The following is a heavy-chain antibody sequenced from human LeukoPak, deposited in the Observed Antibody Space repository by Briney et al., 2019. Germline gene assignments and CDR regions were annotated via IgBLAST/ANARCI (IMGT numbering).Heavy chain of an antibody. D-gene: IGHD4-23*01. J-gene: IGHJ4*02. CDR3: ARMGSGGQEFDY. V-gene: IGHV4-59*08. CDR1: GGSISSYY. Sequence: SETLSLTCTVSGGSISSYYWSWIRQPPGKGLEWIGYIYYSGSTNCNPSLKSRVTISVDTSKNQFSLKLSSVTAADTAVYYCARMGSGGQEFDYWGQGTLVTVSS. CDR2: IYYSGST.